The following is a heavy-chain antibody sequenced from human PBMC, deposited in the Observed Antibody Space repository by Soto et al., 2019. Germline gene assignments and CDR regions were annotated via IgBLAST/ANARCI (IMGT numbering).Heavy chain of an antibody. D-gene: IGHD2-2*01. CDR2: ISSSSSYI. V-gene: IGHV3-21*01. J-gene: IGHJ3*02. Sequence: GGSLRLSCAASGFTFSSYSMNWVRQAPGKGLEWVSSISSSSSYIYYADSVKGRFTISRDNAKNSLYLQMNSLRAEDTAVYYCAREGYCSSTSCHTGGHDAFDIWGQGTMVTVSS. CDR1: GFTFSSYS. CDR3: AREGYCSSTSCHTGGHDAFDI.